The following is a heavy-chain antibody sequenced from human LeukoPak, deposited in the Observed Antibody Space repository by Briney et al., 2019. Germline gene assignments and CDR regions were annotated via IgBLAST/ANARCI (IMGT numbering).Heavy chain of an antibody. J-gene: IGHJ4*02. CDR1: GFTYTKHA. Sequence: GGSLKLSCAASGFTYTKHAMHWVRQAPGKGLEWVAVISYDGSNKKYADSVKGRFTISRDNSKNTLYLQMNSLRAEDTAVYYCARTLIEYSVSSCYFDYWGQGTLVTVSS. CDR2: ISYDGSNK. D-gene: IGHD6-6*01. CDR3: ARTLIEYSVSSCYFDY. V-gene: IGHV3-30*04.